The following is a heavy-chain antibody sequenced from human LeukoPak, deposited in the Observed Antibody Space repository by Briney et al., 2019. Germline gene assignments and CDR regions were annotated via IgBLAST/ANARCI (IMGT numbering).Heavy chain of an antibody. CDR3: TRDRIHYFDY. CDR1: GFTFGDYA. Sequence: AGRSLRLSCTASGFTFGDYAMSWVRQAPGKGLEWVGFIRSKAYGGTTEYAASVKGRFTISRDDSKSIAYLQMNGLKTEDTAVYYCTRDRIHYFDYWGQGTLVTVSS. V-gene: IGHV3-49*04. CDR2: IRSKAYGGTT. J-gene: IGHJ4*02.